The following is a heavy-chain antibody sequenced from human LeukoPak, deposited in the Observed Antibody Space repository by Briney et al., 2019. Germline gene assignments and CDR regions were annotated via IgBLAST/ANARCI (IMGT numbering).Heavy chain of an antibody. CDR3: ARRRYYDSTGYFE. Sequence: PSETLSLTCTVSGDFISSSSYYWGWIRQPPRKGLEWIGDIYYTGKTYYNPSLKSRVFISIDTSKNYFSLNLNFVTAADTAVYYCARRRYYDSTGYFEWGRGSLVTVSS. J-gene: IGHJ1*01. CDR1: GDFISSSSYY. D-gene: IGHD3-22*01. V-gene: IGHV4-39*02. CDR2: IYYTGKT.